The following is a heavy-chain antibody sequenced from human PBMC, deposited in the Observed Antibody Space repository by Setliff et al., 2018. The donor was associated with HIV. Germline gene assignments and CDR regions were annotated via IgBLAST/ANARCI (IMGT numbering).Heavy chain of an antibody. CDR3: SKDIPGPAINSGRIKNWFDT. V-gene: IGHV1-69*04. Sequence: GASVKVSCKASGGPFTSSSIGWVRQAPGQGLEWMGRIIPILGVPRSAQKFQGRVTITEDKSTSTSYRHLSSLSAEDTAVYYFSKDIPGPAINSGRIKNWFDTCGEGTRVTVAS. CDR2: IIPILGVP. D-gene: IGHD6-19*01. J-gene: IGHJ5*02. CDR1: GGPFTSSS.